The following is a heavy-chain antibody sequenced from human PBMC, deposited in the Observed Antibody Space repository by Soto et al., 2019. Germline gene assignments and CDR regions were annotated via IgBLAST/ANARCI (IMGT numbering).Heavy chain of an antibody. CDR3: GRDTYYDGSGYHSGGVDF. CDR2: ISGSGGII. D-gene: IGHD3-22*01. Sequence: VQLVESGGGVVQPGRSLRLSCAASGFSFSSYGIHWVRQAPGKGLEWVSFISGSGGIIYLADSVKGRFAISRDNTKNSLYLQMNSLRAEDTAVYYCGRDTYYDGSGYHSGGVDFWGQGTLVTVSS. CDR1: GFSFSSYG. J-gene: IGHJ4*02. V-gene: IGHV3-48*04.